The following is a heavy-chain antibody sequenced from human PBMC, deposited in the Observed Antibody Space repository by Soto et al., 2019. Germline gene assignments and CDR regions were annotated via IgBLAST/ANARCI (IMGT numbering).Heavy chain of an antibody. V-gene: IGHV1-2*02. CDR2: INPQTGGT. CDR1: GYSFTGYY. J-gene: IGHJ6*02. CDR3: ARERYQVISDGMDV. D-gene: IGHD2-2*01. Sequence: GASVKVSCKASGYSFTGYYNHWVREAPGQGLEWIGWINPQTGGTSYAQKFQGRVTLSRDTSINTAYLELSRLTFDDAAVYFCARERYQVISDGMDVWGQGTTVTVS.